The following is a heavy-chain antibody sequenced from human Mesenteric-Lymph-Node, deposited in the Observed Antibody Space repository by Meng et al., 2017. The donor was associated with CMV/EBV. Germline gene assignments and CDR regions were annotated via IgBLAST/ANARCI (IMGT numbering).Heavy chain of an antibody. CDR1: GYTFTSYY. Sequence: KVSCKASGYTFTSYYMHWVRQAPGQGLEWMGIINPSGGSTSYAQKFQGRVTITTDESTSTAYMELSSLRSEDTAVYYCAGGPHDYGDYWGQGTLVTVSS. CDR3: AGGPHDYGDY. CDR2: INPSGGST. J-gene: IGHJ4*02. V-gene: IGHV1-46*01.